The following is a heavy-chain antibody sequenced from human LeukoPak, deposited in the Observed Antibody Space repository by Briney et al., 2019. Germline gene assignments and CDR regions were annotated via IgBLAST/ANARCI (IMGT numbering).Heavy chain of an antibody. CDR1: GFTFSSYW. D-gene: IGHD3-10*01. J-gene: IGHJ4*02. CDR3: ASIVEEFGELLYDY. V-gene: IGHV3-7*01. CDR2: IKQDGSEK. Sequence: GGSLRLSCAVSGFTFSSYWMSWVRQAPGRGLEWVASIKQDGSEKYYVDSVKGRFTISRDNTKNSLYLQMNSLRAEDTAVYYCASIVEEFGELLYDYWGQGTLVTVSS.